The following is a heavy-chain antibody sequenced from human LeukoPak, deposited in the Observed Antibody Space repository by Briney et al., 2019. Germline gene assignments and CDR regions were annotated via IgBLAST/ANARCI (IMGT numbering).Heavy chain of an antibody. CDR3: ARGHSAWYLNWFES. Sequence: GGSLRLSCAASGFTFSSYEMNWVRQTPGKGLEWIAYISSTGNTLYYVDSVKGRFTISRDNAKNSLYLQMNSLRAEDTAMYYCARGHSAWYLNWFESWGLGTLVIVSP. CDR2: ISSTGNTL. J-gene: IGHJ5*01. CDR1: GFTFSSYE. D-gene: IGHD6-19*01. V-gene: IGHV3-48*03.